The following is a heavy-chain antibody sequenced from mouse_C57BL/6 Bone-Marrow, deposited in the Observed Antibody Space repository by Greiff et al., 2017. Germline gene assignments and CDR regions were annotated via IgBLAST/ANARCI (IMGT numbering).Heavy chain of an antibody. D-gene: IGHD2-3*01. CDR3: ARLYDGYYFYFDY. Sequence: QVQLQQPGAELVMPGASVKLSCKASGYTFTSYWMHWVKQRPGQGLEWIGEIDPSDSYTNYNQKFKGKSTLTVDNSSSTAYMQLSSLTSDDSAVYYCARLYDGYYFYFDYWGQGTTLTVSS. J-gene: IGHJ2*01. CDR2: IDPSDSYT. V-gene: IGHV1-69*01. CDR1: GYTFTSYW.